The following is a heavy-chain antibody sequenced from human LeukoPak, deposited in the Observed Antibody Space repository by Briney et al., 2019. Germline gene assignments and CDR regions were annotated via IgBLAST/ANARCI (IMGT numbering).Heavy chain of an antibody. D-gene: IGHD6-13*01. Sequence: ASVKVSCKVSGYTLNELSMHWVRQAPGKGLEWLGGFDPEDGETIYAQKFQGRVTMTEDTSTDTAYMELSSLRSEDTAVYYCATRTNIAEDAFDIWGQGTMVTVSS. J-gene: IGHJ3*02. V-gene: IGHV1-24*01. CDR1: GYTLNELS. CDR3: ATRTNIAEDAFDI. CDR2: FDPEDGET.